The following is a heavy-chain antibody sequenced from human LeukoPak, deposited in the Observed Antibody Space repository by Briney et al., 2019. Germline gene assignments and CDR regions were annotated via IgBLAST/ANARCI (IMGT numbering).Heavy chain of an antibody. CDR3: ARDKRSPWGGYFDY. D-gene: IGHD3-16*01. V-gene: IGHV1-18*01. Sequence: ASVKVSCKASGYTFTTYGISWVRQAPGHGLEWMGWISTFNGHTNYAQSRQDRVTMTTDTSTSTVYMELSSLISDDTAVYYCARDKRSPWGGYFDYWGQGTLVTVSS. J-gene: IGHJ4*02. CDR2: ISTFNGHT. CDR1: GYTFTTYG.